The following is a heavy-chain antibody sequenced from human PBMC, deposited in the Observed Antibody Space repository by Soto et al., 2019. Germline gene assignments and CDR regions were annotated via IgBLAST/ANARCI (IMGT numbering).Heavy chain of an antibody. J-gene: IGHJ6*03. V-gene: IGHV1-18*01. D-gene: IGHD6-6*01. CDR2: ISAYNGNT. Sequence: QVQLLQSGAEVKKPGASVKFSCKASGYTFTNYGITWVRQAPGQGLEWMGWISAYNGNTHYTQRLQGRVTMTTDTSTSTAYMELRGLRSDDTAVYYCARVRQLVGYFDYYMDVWGKGTTVTVSS. CDR3: ARVRQLVGYFDYYMDV. CDR1: GYTFTNYG.